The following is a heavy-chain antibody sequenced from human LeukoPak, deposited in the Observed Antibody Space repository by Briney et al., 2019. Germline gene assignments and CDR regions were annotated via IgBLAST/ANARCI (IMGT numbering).Heavy chain of an antibody. Sequence: GGSLRLSCADFGFAFSSYWMHWVRQAPGKGLVWVSRINTDGSSTTYADSVKGRFTISRDNAKNTLYLQMNSLTSEDTALYYCATWAFYHNLDVWGQGTTVIVSS. CDR1: GFAFSSYW. V-gene: IGHV3-74*01. CDR3: ATWAFYHNLDV. CDR2: INTDGSST. J-gene: IGHJ6*02. D-gene: IGHD2/OR15-2a*01.